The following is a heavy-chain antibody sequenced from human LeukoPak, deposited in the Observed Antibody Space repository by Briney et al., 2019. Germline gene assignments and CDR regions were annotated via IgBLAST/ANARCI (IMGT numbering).Heavy chain of an antibody. J-gene: IGHJ4*02. D-gene: IGHD2-2*01. V-gene: IGHV3-30*18. CDR2: VSFNGTNE. Sequence: GRSLRLSCAASGFTFNNYGMHWVRQAPGKGLEWVAVVSFNGTNEYYADSVKGRFTISRDNSKNTLYLQMDSLRAEDTAVYYCAKDRIVGYCSGTSCYGVDYWGQGTLVTVSS. CDR3: AKDRIVGYCSGTSCYGVDY. CDR1: GFTFNNYG.